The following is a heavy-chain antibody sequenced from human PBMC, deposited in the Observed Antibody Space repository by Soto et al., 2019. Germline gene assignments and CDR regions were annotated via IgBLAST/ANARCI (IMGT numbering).Heavy chain of an antibody. CDR3: ARFSGGSYNTYYFYYGMDV. Sequence: ASVKVSCKASGYTFTSYGISWVRQAPGQGLDWMGWLSAYNGNTKYAQDLQGRVTMTTDTSTSTAYMELRSLRSDDTARYYCARFSGGSYNTYYFYYGMDVGSQGTTVTVSS. V-gene: IGHV1-18*04. CDR1: GYTFTSYG. CDR2: LSAYNGNT. J-gene: IGHJ6*02. D-gene: IGHD2-15*01.